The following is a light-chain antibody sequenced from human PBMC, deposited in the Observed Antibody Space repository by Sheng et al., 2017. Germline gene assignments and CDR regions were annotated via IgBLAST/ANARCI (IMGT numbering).Light chain of an antibody. CDR1: QNILDSSNNKYY. V-gene: IGKV4-1*01. Sequence: DIVMTQFPDSLTVSLGERATITCSSSQNILDSSNNKYYLAWYQQKAGQPPRLLFYWTSIREAGVPERFSGSRSGTEFTLTISSLQAEDVAVYYCQQYYSPPMTFGQGTRVEIK. J-gene: IGKJ1*01. CDR2: WTS. CDR3: QQYYSPPMT.